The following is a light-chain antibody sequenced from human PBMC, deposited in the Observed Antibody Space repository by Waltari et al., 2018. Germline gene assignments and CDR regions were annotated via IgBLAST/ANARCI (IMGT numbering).Light chain of an antibody. CDR1: HSNIGSNT. CDR2: GNN. Sequence: QSVLTQPPSTSGTPGLRITISCSGGHSNIGSNTVTWYLQPPGTAPKLLIFGNNQRPAGVPDRFAGSKSGTSASLAISGLQSEDEADYYCSAWDDSLSGVIFGGGTKLTVL. V-gene: IGLV1-44*01. CDR3: SAWDDSLSGVI. J-gene: IGLJ2*01.